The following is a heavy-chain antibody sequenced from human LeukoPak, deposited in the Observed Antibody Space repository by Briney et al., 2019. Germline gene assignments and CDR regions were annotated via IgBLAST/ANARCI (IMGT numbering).Heavy chain of an antibody. Sequence: SETLSLTCTVSGGSIISDNHFWSWIRQHPGKDLEWLGYIHHSGRAFYSPSLESRLTISLDTSKNQFSLKLNSVIGADTAVYYCAREVNRPTDADAFDIRGQGTMVTVSS. CDR2: IHHSGRA. V-gene: IGHV4-31*03. CDR3: AREVNRPTDADAFDI. D-gene: IGHD1-26*01. J-gene: IGHJ3*02. CDR1: GGSIISDNHF.